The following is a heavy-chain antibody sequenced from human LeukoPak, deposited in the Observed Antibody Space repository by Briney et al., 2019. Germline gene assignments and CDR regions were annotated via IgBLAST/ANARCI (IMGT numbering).Heavy chain of an antibody. Sequence: PSETLSLTCAVSGGSISSSSYHWGWIRQPPGKGLECIGTIYYSGRTYYNPSLNSRVTISLDTSKNQFSLKLTSVTAADTAVYYCAKSGPPAGRSDAFDIWGQGTMATVSS. CDR3: AKSGPPAGRSDAFDI. CDR1: GGSISSSSYH. V-gene: IGHV4-39*07. J-gene: IGHJ3*02. CDR2: IYYSGRT. D-gene: IGHD2-2*01.